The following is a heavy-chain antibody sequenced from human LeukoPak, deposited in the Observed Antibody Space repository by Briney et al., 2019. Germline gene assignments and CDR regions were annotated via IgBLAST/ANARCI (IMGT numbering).Heavy chain of an antibody. CDR3: AKPPHSTSWYNYYFDY. J-gene: IGHJ4*02. CDR1: GFTFSSYA. Sequence: QPGRSLRLSCAASGFTFSSYAMHWVRQAPGKGLEWVAVISYDGSNKYYADSVKGRFTISRDNSKNTLYLQMNSLRAEDTAVYYCAKPPHSTSWYNYYFDYWGQGTLVTVSS. D-gene: IGHD6-13*01. V-gene: IGHV3-30-3*02. CDR2: ISYDGSNK.